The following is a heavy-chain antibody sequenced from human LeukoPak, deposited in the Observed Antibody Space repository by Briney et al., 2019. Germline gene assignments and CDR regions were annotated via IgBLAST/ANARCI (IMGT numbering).Heavy chain of an antibody. J-gene: IGHJ4*02. CDR2: IYYSGST. Sequence: PSETLSLTCTVSGGSISSSSYYWGWIRQPPGKGLEWIGSIYYSGSTYYNPSLKSRVTISVDTSKNQFSLKLSSVTAADTAVYYCARAAYYGSGSYPNFDYWGQGTLVTVSS. CDR1: GGSISSSSYY. V-gene: IGHV4-39*07. D-gene: IGHD3-10*01. CDR3: ARAAYYGSGSYPNFDY.